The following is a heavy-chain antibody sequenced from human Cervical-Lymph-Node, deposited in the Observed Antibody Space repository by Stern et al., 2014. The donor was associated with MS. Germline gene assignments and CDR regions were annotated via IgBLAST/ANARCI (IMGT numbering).Heavy chain of an antibody. Sequence: QLVQSGAEVKKPGASVKVSCQTSGYIFTGYYIHWVRQAPGQGLEWMAWINPNNGGTKYAQKFQGRVTMSRDTSISTAYVELSSLTSDDTAVYYCARDQRGITIFGVVTDYYYLGMDVWGQGTTVTVSS. CDR2: INPNNGGT. V-gene: IGHV1-2*02. J-gene: IGHJ6*02. CDR3: ARDQRGITIFGVVTDYYYLGMDV. CDR1: GYIFTGYY. D-gene: IGHD3-3*01.